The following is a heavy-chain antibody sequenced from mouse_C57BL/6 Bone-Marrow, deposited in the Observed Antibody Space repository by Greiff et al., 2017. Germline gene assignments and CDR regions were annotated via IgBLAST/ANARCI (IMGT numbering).Heavy chain of an antibody. J-gene: IGHJ4*01. V-gene: IGHV2-2*01. CDR3: ARDPYYYGTFYYAMDY. CDR1: GFSLTSYG. D-gene: IGHD1-1*01. Sequence: QVQLQQSGPGLVQPSQSLSITCTVSGFSLTSYGVHWVRQSPGTGLEWLGVIWSGGSTDYNAAFISRLSISKDTSKSQVFVKMNSLQADDTAIYYCARDPYYYGTFYYAMDYWGQGTSVTVSS. CDR2: IWSGGST.